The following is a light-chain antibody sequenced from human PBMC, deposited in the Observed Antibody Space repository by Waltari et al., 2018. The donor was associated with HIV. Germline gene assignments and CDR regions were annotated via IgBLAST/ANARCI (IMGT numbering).Light chain of an antibody. CDR3: QSADSSGTYVV. CDR2: KDT. Sequence: SYELTKPPSVSVSPGQTATITCSGDALPKHYAYWYRQRPGQAPVLVIYKDTERPSWIPERFSGSSSGTTVTLTISGVQAEDEADYYCQSADSSGTYVVFGGGTKLTVL. J-gene: IGLJ3*02. CDR1: ALPKHY. V-gene: IGLV3-25*03.